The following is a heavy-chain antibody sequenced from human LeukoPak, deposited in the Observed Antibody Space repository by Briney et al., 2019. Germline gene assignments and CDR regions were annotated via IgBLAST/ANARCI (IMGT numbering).Heavy chain of an antibody. J-gene: IGHJ6*03. CDR1: GFTFSSYA. CDR2: ISGSGGST. CDR3: AKVTATIKGSYYYYMDV. V-gene: IGHV3-23*01. Sequence: PGGSLRLSCAASGFTFSSYAMSWVRQAPGKGLEWASAISGSGGSTYYADSVKGRFTISRDNSKNTLYLQMNSLRAEDTAVYYCAKVTATIKGSYYYYMDVWGKGTAVTVSS. D-gene: IGHD5-24*01.